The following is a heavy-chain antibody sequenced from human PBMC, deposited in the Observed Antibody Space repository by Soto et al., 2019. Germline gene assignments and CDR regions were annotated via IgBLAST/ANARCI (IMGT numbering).Heavy chain of an antibody. CDR2: IIPIFGTA. CDR1: GGTFSSYA. J-gene: IGHJ5*02. CDR3: ARDRHDILTGYLAWFDP. V-gene: IGHV1-69*12. D-gene: IGHD3-9*01. Sequence: QVQLVQSGAEAKKPGSSVKVSCKASGGTFSSYAISWVRQAPGQGLEWMGGIIPIFGTANYAQKFQGRVTITADESTSTAYMELSSLRSEDTAVYYCARDRHDILTGYLAWFDPWGQGTLVTVSS.